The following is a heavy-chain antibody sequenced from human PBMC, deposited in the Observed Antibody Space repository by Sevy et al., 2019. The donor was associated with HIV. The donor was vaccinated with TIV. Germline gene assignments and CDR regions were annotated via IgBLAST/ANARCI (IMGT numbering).Heavy chain of an antibody. J-gene: IGHJ4*02. CDR3: AGENAWGRGYS. Sequence: SETLSLTCTVSGGSITSLYWNWIRQPPGKGLEWIANIYYNGHINYNPSLKSRVTLSLNTSKKQFSLRLSSVTAADTAMYYCAGENAWGRGYSWGQGTLVTVPS. V-gene: IGHV4-59*08. CDR2: IYYNGHI. D-gene: IGHD1-26*01. CDR1: GGSITSLY.